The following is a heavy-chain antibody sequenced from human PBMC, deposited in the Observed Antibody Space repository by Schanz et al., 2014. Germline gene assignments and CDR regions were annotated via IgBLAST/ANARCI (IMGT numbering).Heavy chain of an antibody. D-gene: IGHD7-27*01. CDR1: GYNFTTYT. Sequence: QVQLVQSGSELTRPGASVKVSCKASGYNFTTYTMNWVRQAPGQGLEWMGWINTHTGNPTYAQGFTGRFVFSLDTSVSTAYLQISFLKADDTAVFFCARGEANWGQYWGQGTLVTVSS. V-gene: IGHV7-4-1*02. CDR3: ARGEANWGQY. CDR2: INTHTGNP. J-gene: IGHJ4*02.